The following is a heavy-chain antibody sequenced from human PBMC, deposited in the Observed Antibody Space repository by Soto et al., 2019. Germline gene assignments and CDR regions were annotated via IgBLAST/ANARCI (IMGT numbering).Heavy chain of an antibody. J-gene: IGHJ4*02. CDR3: AKDGGGSSWYPGVLDY. Sequence: EVQLLESGGGLVQPGGSLRLSCAASGFTFSSYAMSWVRQAPGKGLEWVSAISGSGGSTYYADSVKGRFTISRDNSKNTLYLQMNSLRAEDTAVYYCAKDGGGSSWYPGVLDYWGQGTLVTVSS. CDR2: ISGSGGST. CDR1: GFTFSSYA. V-gene: IGHV3-23*01. D-gene: IGHD6-13*01.